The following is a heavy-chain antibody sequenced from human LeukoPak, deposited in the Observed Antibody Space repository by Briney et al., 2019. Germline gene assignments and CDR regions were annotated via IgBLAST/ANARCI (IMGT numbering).Heavy chain of an antibody. CDR2: IYDSGST. CDR3: ARIYGGNSEDAFDI. CDR1: GGSISSGSYY. J-gene: IGHJ3*02. D-gene: IGHD4-23*01. V-gene: IGHV4-61*01. Sequence: SETLSLTCTVSGGSISSGSYYWSWIRQPPGKGLEWIGYIYDSGSTNYNPSLKSRVTISVDTSKNQFSLKLSSVTAADTAVYYCARIYGGNSEDAFDIWGQGTMVTVSS.